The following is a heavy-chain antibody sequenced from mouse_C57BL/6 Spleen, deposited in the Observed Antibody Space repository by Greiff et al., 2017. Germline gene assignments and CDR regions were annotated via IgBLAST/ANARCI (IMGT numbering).Heavy chain of an antibody. V-gene: IGHV1-47*01. Sequence: QVQLQQSGAELVKPGASVKMSCKASGYTFTTYPIEWMKQNHGKSLEWIGNFHPYNDDPKYNEKFNGKATLPVEKSSSPFYLVLSRITSDEAAVYYCGGRRPEYAMDYWGQGTSVTVSS. CDR2: FHPYNDDP. J-gene: IGHJ4*01. CDR3: GGRRPEYAMDY. CDR1: GYTFTTYP. D-gene: IGHD1-2*01.